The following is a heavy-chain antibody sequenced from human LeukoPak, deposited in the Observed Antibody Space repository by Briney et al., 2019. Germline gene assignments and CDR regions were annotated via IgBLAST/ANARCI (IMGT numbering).Heavy chain of an antibody. Sequence: GSSVKVSCKASGYTFTDYFMHWVRQPPGQGLEWMGRINPANGDAWFAQRFQGRVTMNRDTYINTAYMALSGQTSDDTPVYDFAIAHRGGRPGSFDYYMDVWGKETTVIVS. V-gene: IGHV1-2*06. CDR1: GYTFTDYF. D-gene: IGHD3-16*01. CDR2: INPANGDA. CDR3: AIAHRGGRPGSFDYYMDV. J-gene: IGHJ6*03.